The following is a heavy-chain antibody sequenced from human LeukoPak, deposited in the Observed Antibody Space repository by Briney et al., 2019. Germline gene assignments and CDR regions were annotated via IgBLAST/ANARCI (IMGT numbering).Heavy chain of an antibody. Sequence: ASVKVSCKASGGTFNSYAITWVRQAPGQGLEWMGRIIPLFGPAYYAQNFQGRVTITTDESATTAYMELSGLRSEDTAVYNCARASGSGWSPLRYWGEGARGTVSS. CDR1: GGTFNSYA. CDR2: IIPLFGPA. V-gene: IGHV1-69*05. CDR3: ARASGSGWSPLRY. D-gene: IGHD6-19*01. J-gene: IGHJ4*02.